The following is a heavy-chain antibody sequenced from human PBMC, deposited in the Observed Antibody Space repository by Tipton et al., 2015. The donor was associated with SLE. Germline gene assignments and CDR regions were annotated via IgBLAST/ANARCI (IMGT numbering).Heavy chain of an antibody. CDR2: VSPDGSAT. Sequence: SLRLSCAASGFTFRSYWMHWVRQVPGKGLVWVSLVSPDGSATRYADSVKGRFTISRDNAKNTLYLQMNSLGAEDTAVYYCARSQWSSPDYWGQGTLATVSA. J-gene: IGHJ4*02. V-gene: IGHV3-74*01. CDR1: GFTFRSYW. CDR3: ARSQWSSPDY. D-gene: IGHD6-13*01.